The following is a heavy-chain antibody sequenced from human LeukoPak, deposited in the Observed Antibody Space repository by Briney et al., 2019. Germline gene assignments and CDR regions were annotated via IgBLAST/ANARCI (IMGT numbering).Heavy chain of an antibody. J-gene: IGHJ4*02. D-gene: IGHD4-17*01. V-gene: IGHV3-30*14. Sequence: QPGRSLRLSCAASGFTFSTYAMHWVRQAPGKGLEWVAAISYDGSNKNYADSVKGRFTISRDNSKNTLYLQMNSLRAEDTAVYYCAKEEYGDRRHSNWGQGTLVTVSS. CDR2: ISYDGSNK. CDR1: GFTFSTYA. CDR3: AKEEYGDRRHSN.